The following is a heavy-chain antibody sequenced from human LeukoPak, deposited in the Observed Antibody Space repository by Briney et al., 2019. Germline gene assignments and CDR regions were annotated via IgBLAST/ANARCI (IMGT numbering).Heavy chain of an antibody. V-gene: IGHV4-4*09. CDR2: IYTSGST. D-gene: IGHD1-14*01. CDR1: GGSISSYY. Sequence: SETLSLTCTVSGGSISSYYWSWIRQPPGKGLEWIGYIYTSGSTNYNPSLKSQVTISVDTSKNQFSLKLSSVTAADTAVYYCARHRLATTGPFDYWGQGTLVTVSS. CDR3: ARHRLATTGPFDY. J-gene: IGHJ4*02.